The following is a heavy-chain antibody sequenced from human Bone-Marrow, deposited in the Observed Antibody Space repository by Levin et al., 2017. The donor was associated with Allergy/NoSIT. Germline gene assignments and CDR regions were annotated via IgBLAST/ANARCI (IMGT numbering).Heavy chain of an antibody. CDR2: ISGSDGRT. CDR3: AKGSLPATIMMHFDS. CDR1: GFTFSNYA. Sequence: GGSLRLSCAASGFTFSNYAMNWVRQAPGKGLEWVSVISGSDGRTFYADSVKGRFTISRDNSKNTMYLQMNNLRAEDTAIYYCAKGSLPATIMMHFDSWGQGTLVTVSS. V-gene: IGHV3-23*01. D-gene: IGHD3-16*01. J-gene: IGHJ4*02.